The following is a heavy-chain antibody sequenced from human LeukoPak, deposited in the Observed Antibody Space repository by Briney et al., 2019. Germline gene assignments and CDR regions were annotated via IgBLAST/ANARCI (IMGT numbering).Heavy chain of an antibody. D-gene: IGHD3-22*01. CDR2: VSSDGRNN. J-gene: IGHJ5*02. Sequence: SGGSLRLSCAASGFTFSSYAIHWVRQAPGKGLEWVAVVSSDGRNNYYADSVKGRFTISRDNSKNTLYLQMNSLRPEDTAVYYCAKPSSDYYYGWFDPWGQGTLVTVSS. CDR3: AKPSSDYYYGWFDP. V-gene: IGHV3-30*04. CDR1: GFTFSSYA.